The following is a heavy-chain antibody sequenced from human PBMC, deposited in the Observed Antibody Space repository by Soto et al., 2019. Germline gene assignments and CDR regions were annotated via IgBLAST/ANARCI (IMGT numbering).Heavy chain of an antibody. CDR1: GGSISSGGYS. CDR3: DRAGGLGAVAVDY. CDR2: IYHGST. D-gene: IGHD6-19*01. J-gene: IGHJ4*02. Sequence: QLQLQESGSGLVKPSQTLSLTCAVSGGSISSGGYSWRWIRQPPGKGLEWIGYIYHGSTYYNPSPQSRVTISVDRSKNQFSLKLSSVTAADTAVYYCDRAGGLGAVAVDYWGQGTLVTVSS. V-gene: IGHV4-30-2*01.